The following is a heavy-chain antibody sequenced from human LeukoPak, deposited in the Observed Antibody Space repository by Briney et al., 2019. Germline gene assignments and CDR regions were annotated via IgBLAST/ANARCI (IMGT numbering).Heavy chain of an antibody. V-gene: IGHV1-69*06. CDR1: GGTFSSYA. CDR3: ARSGAAARPELFDY. D-gene: IGHD6-13*01. J-gene: IGHJ4*02. CDR2: IIPIFGTT. Sequence: GASVKVSCKASGGTFSSYAISLVRQAPGQGLEWMGGIIPIFGTTNYAQKFQDRVTITADKSTSTAYMELSSLRSEDTAVYYCARSGAAARPELFDYWGQGTLVTVSS.